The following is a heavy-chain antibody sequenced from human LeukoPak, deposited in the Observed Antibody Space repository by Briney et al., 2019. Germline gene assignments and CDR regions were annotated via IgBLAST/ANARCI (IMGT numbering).Heavy chain of an antibody. Sequence: GGSLRLSCAASGFPFSSYWMSWVRRAPGKGLEWVANIKQDGSDKYYVDSVKGRFTISRDNAKNSLYLQLNSLRADDTAVYYCARLTGTTGFDYWGQGTLVTVSS. D-gene: IGHD1-1*01. CDR1: GFPFSSYW. CDR3: ARLTGTTGFDY. V-gene: IGHV3-7*01. CDR2: IKQDGSDK. J-gene: IGHJ4*02.